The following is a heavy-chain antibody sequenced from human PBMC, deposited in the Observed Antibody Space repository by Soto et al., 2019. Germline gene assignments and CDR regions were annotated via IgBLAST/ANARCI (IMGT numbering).Heavy chain of an antibody. Sequence: GSLKLSCSASGFTFSDYYMSLIRQAPGKGLEWISYIDSSGSIIYYADSVKGRFTISRDNAKNSLYLQMNSLRAEDTAVYYCARDLGYYDSSGYFDHWGQGTLVTVSS. J-gene: IGHJ4*02. V-gene: IGHV3-11*01. D-gene: IGHD3-22*01. CDR3: ARDLGYYDSSGYFDH. CDR1: GFTFSDYY. CDR2: IDSSGSII.